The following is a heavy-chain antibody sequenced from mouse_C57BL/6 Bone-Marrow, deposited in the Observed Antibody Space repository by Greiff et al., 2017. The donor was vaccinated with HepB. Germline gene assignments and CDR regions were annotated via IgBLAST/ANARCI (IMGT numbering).Heavy chain of an antibody. CDR2: IRNKANGYTT. CDR3: ARYKGSRLGFDY. J-gene: IGHJ2*01. V-gene: IGHV7-3*01. CDR1: GFTFTDYY. Sequence: EVKLVESGGGLVQPGGSLSLSCAASGFTFTDYYMSWVRQPPGKALEWLGFIRNKANGYTTEYSASVKGRFTISRDNSQSILYLQMNALRAEDSATYYCARYKGSRLGFDYWGQGTTLTVSS. D-gene: IGHD2-4*01.